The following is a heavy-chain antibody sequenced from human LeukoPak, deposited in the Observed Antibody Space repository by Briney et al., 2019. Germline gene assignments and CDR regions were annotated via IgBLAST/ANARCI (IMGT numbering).Heavy chain of an antibody. D-gene: IGHD3-3*01. CDR3: AAAYYDFWSGYYAPSSYYGMDV. V-gene: IGHV1-69*13. CDR2: IIPIFGTA. J-gene: IGHJ6*02. Sequence: GASVKVSCKASGGTFSSYAISWVRQAPGQGLEWMGGIIPIFGTANYAQKFQGRVTITADESTSTAYMELSSLRSEDTAVYYCAAAYYDFWSGYYAPSSYYGMDVWGQGTTVTVSS. CDR1: GGTFSSYA.